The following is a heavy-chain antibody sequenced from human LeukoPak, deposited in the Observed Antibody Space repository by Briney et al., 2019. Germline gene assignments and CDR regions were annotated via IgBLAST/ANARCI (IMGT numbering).Heavy chain of an antibody. CDR1: GGSFSGYY. D-gene: IGHD3-9*01. J-gene: IGHJ4*02. Sequence: SETLSLTCAVYGGSFSGYYWSWIRQPPGKGLEWIGEINHSGSTNYNPSLKSRVTISVDTSKNQFSLKLSSVTAADTAVYYCARSLRYFDWLLSPYFDYWGQGTLVTVSS. CDR3: ARSLRYFDWLLSPYFDY. V-gene: IGHV4-34*01. CDR2: INHSGST.